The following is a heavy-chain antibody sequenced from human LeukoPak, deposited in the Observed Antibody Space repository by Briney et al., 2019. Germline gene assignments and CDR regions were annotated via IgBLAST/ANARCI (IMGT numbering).Heavy chain of an antibody. CDR3: ARGYRSYES. CDR2: INHSGST. V-gene: IGHV4-34*01. CDR1: GGSFSGYY. D-gene: IGHD3-22*01. J-gene: IGHJ5*02. Sequence: SETLSLTCAVYGGSFSGYYWSWIRQPPGKGLEWIGEINHSGSTNYNPSLKSRVTISVDTSKNQFSLKLSSVTAADTAVYYCARGYRSYESWGQGTLVTVSS.